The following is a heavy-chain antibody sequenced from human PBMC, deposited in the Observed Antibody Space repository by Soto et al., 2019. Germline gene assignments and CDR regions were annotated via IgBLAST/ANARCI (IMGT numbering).Heavy chain of an antibody. V-gene: IGHV4-30-2*01. CDR3: ARGHYYYGMDV. Sequence: SETLSLTCTVSNGSVSSGTYSWSWVRQPPGKGLEWIGYIYYSGTTYYTPSLKSRLTMTMDRANDHFSLNLTSVTAADTAVYFCARGHYYYGMDVWGQGITVTVSS. CDR1: NGSVSSGTYS. J-gene: IGHJ6*02. CDR2: IYYSGTT.